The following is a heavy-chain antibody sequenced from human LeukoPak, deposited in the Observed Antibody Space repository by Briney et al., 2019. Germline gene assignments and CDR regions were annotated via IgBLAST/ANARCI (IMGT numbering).Heavy chain of an antibody. D-gene: IGHD3-10*01. V-gene: IGHV3-23*01. Sequence: ASEATFVGLGGSWILKTPGKGLEWVSAISGSGGSTYYADAVKGRFNISRDNSKNTLYLQMNSLRAEDTAVYYCAKPSMVRGPWGFYGMDVWGQGTTVTVSS. CDR3: AKPSMVRGPWGFYGMDV. CDR1: EATFVGLG. J-gene: IGHJ6*02. CDR2: ISGSGGST.